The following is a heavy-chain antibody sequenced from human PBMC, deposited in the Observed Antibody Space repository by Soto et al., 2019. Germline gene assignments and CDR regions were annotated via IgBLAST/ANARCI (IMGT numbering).Heavy chain of an antibody. D-gene: IGHD2-2*01. CDR1: GGSISSGGYY. CDR3: ARGTGYCSSTSCYNNWFDP. Sequence: QVQLQESGPGLVKPSQTLSLTCTVSGGSISSGGYYWSWIRQHPGKGLEWIGYIYYSGSTYYNPSLKSRVTISVNTSKNQFSLKLSSVTAADTAVYYCARGTGYCSSTSCYNNWFDPWGQGTLVTVSS. J-gene: IGHJ5*02. V-gene: IGHV4-31*03. CDR2: IYYSGST.